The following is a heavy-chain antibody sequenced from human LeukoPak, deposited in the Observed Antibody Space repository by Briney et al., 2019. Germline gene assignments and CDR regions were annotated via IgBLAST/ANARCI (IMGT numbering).Heavy chain of an antibody. D-gene: IGHD3-3*01. J-gene: IGHJ5*02. CDR3: ARRSGAGFDP. V-gene: IGHV4-4*09. CDR1: GGSIRSYY. Sequence: SETLSLTCTVSGGSIRSYYWSWIRQPPGKGLEWIGYIYTSGSTNYNPSLKSRVTISVDTSKNQFSLKLSSVTAADTAVYYCARRSGAGFDPWGQGTLVTVSS. CDR2: IYTSGST.